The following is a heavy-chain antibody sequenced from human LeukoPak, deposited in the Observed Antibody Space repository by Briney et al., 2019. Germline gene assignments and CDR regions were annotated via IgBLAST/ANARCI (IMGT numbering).Heavy chain of an antibody. CDR1: GFTFTNAW. CDR2: IKQDGSEK. V-gene: IGHV3-7*01. Sequence: PGGSLRLSCAASGFTFTNAWVNWVRQAPGKGLEWVANIKQDGSEKYYVDSVKGRFTISRDNAKNSLYLQMNSLRAEDTAVYYCARGRGPLWFGELFIDYYYYYMDVWGKGTTVTISS. CDR3: ARGRGPLWFGELFIDYYYYYMDV. J-gene: IGHJ6*03. D-gene: IGHD3-10*01.